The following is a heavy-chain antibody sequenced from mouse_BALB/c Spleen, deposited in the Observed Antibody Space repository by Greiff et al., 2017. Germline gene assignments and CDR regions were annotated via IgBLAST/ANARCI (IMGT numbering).Heavy chain of an antibody. Sequence: VQLQQSGPELVKPGASVKISCTASGYAFSSSWMNWVKQRPGQGLEWIGRIYPGDGDTNYNGKLKGKATLTVDTSSSTAYMQLSSLTSEDSAVYDGTRGWLRGEGLAYWGKGTLVTVSA. CDR2: IYPGDGDT. J-gene: IGHJ3*01. CDR1: GYAFSSSW. V-gene: IGHV1-82*01. CDR3: TRGWLRGEGLAY. D-gene: IGHD2-2*01.